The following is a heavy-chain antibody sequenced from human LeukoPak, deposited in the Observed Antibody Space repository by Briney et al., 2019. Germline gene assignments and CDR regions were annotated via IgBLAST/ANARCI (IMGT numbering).Heavy chain of an antibody. CDR1: GFTFSNYF. CDR3: AKGMIYCSGGTCYFGTFDI. CDR2: VSGGGGST. J-gene: IGHJ3*02. V-gene: IGHV3-23*01. D-gene: IGHD2-15*01. Sequence: GGSLRLSCAASGFTFSNYFMSWVRQAPGKGLEWVSGVSGGGGSTYYADSVKGRFTISRDNSKNTLYLQMKSLRAEDTAVYYCAKGMIYCSGGTCYFGTFDIWGQGTMVTVSS.